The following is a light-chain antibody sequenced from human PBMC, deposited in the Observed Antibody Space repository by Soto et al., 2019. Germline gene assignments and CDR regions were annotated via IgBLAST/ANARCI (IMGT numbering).Light chain of an antibody. J-gene: IGKJ1*01. Sequence: EILMTQSPATLSVSPGERATLSCRASQSVGILLAWYQQKPGQAPRLLIHGATTRATGIPARFSGSGFGTELSFAIRSLQFEEFAVDYCQQDNNGAGTCGQGTELDIK. CDR1: QSVGIL. CDR3: QQDNNGAGT. CDR2: GAT. V-gene: IGKV3-15*01.